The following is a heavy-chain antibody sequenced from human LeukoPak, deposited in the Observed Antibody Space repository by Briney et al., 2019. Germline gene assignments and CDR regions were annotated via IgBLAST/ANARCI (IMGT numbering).Heavy chain of an antibody. CDR1: GFTFSNYW. J-gene: IGHJ4*02. D-gene: IGHD1-14*01. V-gene: IGHV3-7*01. CDR3: ARDFLGRGTLDY. CDR2: VKQDGSEK. Sequence: GGSQRLSCAASGFTFSNYWMNWVRQSPGKGLEWLANVKQDGSEKYYVDSVRGRFTISRDNAMNSLSLQMNSLRAEDTAVYYCARDFLGRGTLDYWGQGTLVTVSS.